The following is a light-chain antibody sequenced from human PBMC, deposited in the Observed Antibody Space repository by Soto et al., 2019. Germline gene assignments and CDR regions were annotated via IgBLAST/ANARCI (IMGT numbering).Light chain of an antibody. Sequence: DILMTQSPDSLALSLGERATINCKSSQSVLYSSNNKNYLALYQQKPRQPPKLLIYWASTRESGVPDRFSGSGSGTDFTRTISSLQAEDVAVYYCQQYSSNSIPFCQGTRLEIK. J-gene: IGKJ5*01. CDR2: WAS. CDR3: QQYSSNSIP. V-gene: IGKV4-1*01. CDR1: QSVLYSSNNKNY.